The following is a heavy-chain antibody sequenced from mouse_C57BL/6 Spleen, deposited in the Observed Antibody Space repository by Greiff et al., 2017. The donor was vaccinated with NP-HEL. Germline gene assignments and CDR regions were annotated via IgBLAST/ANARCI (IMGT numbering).Heavy chain of an antibody. J-gene: IGHJ4*01. CDR2: IRNKANNHAT. D-gene: IGHD1-1*01. V-gene: IGHV6-6*01. CDR1: GFTFSDAW. CDR3: TGYYYGSSTGVAMDY. Sequence: EVQVVESGGGLVQPGGSMKLSCAASGFTFSDAWMDWVRQSPEKGLEWVAEIRNKANNHATYYAESVKGRFTISRDDSKSSVYLQMNSLRAEDTGIYYCTGYYYGSSTGVAMDYWGQGTSVTVSS.